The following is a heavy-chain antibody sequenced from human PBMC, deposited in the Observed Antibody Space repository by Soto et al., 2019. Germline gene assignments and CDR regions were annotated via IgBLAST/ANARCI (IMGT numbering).Heavy chain of an antibody. CDR1: SGSVFSSNW. Sequence: QVQLQESGPGLVKPSGTLSLTCAVSSGSVFSSNWWSWVRLPPGKGLEWIGETRNSGGANYNPSPKSRVTITVDRSRNHIFLELSSVTAAATAVYYCASHLVMAGTRGVDHWGLGTLVTVSS. CDR2: TRNSGGA. D-gene: IGHD6-19*01. J-gene: IGHJ4*02. CDR3: ASHLVMAGTRGVDH. V-gene: IGHV4-4*02.